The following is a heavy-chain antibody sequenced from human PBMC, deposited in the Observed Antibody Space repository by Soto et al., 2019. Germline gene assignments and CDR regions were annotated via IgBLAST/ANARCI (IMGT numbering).Heavy chain of an antibody. V-gene: IGHV3-33*01. CDR1: GFTFSSHG. J-gene: IGHJ4*02. Sequence: GGSLRLSCAASGFTFSSHGMHWVRQAPGKGLEWVAVIWYDGSNKYYADSVKGRFTISRDNSKNTLYLQMNSLRAEDTAVYYCARDSEGLHLGELSSFDYWGQGTLVTVSS. CDR2: IWYDGSNK. CDR3: ARDSEGLHLGELSSFDY. D-gene: IGHD3-16*02.